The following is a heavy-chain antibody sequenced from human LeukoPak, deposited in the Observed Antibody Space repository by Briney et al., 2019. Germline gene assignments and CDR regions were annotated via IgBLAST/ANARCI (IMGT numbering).Heavy chain of an antibody. Sequence: PGGSLRLSCAASGFTFSSYAMSWVRQAPGKGLEWVSAISGSGGSTYYADSVKGRFTISRDNSKNTLYLQMNSLRAEDTAVYYCAKEGGRVVRVPAAINYWGQGTLVTVSS. CDR2: ISGSGGST. V-gene: IGHV3-23*01. CDR3: AKEGGRVVRVPAAINY. D-gene: IGHD2-2*02. J-gene: IGHJ4*02. CDR1: GFTFSSYA.